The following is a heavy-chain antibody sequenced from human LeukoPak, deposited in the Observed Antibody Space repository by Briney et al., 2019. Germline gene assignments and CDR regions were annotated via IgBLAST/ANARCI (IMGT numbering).Heavy chain of an antibody. CDR2: ISHIGST. CDR1: GGSITNYY. J-gene: IGHJ3*02. V-gene: IGHV4-59*01. Sequence: SETLSLTCSVSGGSITNYYWNWMRQPPGKGLEWIGYISHIGSTNYNPSLKSRLTISVDRSKNQFYPKLTSVTAADTAIYYCARDRLSANAFDMWGQGTVVTVSS. D-gene: IGHD2-21*02. CDR3: ARDRLSANAFDM.